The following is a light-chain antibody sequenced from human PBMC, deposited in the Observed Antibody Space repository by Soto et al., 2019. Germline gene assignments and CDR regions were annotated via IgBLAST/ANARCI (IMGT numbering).Light chain of an antibody. Sequence: EIFLTQSPDTLSLSPGERATLSCRASQSVTNYIAWYQQRPGQAPRLLIYDASNRATGVPARFSGSGSGTDFTLTISSLEPEDFAVYYCQQRSNWPHTFGQGTRLEIK. CDR3: QQRSNWPHT. V-gene: IGKV3-11*01. J-gene: IGKJ5*01. CDR1: QSVTNY. CDR2: DAS.